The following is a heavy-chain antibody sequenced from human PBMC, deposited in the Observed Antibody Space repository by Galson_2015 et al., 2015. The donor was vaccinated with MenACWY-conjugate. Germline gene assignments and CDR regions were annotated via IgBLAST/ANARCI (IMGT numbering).Heavy chain of an antibody. CDR3: TRDRHPPSAPFDY. J-gene: IGHJ4*02. Sequence: SVKVSCKASGYPFTVYFIHWVRQAPGQGLQWMGWIDPKSGGANYAQNFQVRVTMTRDTSISTAYMDLSSLRSDDTAVYYCTRDRHPPSAPFDYWGQGTLVTVSS. D-gene: IGHD2-2*01. V-gene: IGHV1-2*02. CDR1: GYPFTVYF. CDR2: IDPKSGGA.